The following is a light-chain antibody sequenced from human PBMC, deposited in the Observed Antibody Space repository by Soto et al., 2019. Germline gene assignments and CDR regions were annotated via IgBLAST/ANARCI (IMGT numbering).Light chain of an antibody. Sequence: EIVLTQSPATLSLSPGERATLSCGASQSVSSSYLAWYQQKPGLAPRLLIYGASTRATGIPERFSGSGSGTEFTLTISSLQSEDFAVYYCQQYTNWPKTFGQGTKVDIK. J-gene: IGKJ1*01. CDR1: QSVSSSY. V-gene: IGKV3D-20*01. CDR3: QQYTNWPKT. CDR2: GAS.